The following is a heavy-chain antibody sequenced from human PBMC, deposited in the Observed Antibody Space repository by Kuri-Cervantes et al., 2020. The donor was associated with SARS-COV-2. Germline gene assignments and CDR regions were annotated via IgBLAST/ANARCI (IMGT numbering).Heavy chain of an antibody. CDR3: ARGVVPAAMSVGYYYYGMDV. CDR1: GSTFSDHY. V-gene: IGHV3-72*01. D-gene: IGHD2-2*01. J-gene: IGHJ6*02. Sequence: GESLKISCAASGSTFSDHYMDWVRQAPGKGLEWVGRTRNKANSYTTEYAASVKGRFTISRDDSKNSLYLQMNSLKTEDTAVYYCARGVVPAAMSVGYYYYGMDVWGQGTTVTVSS. CDR2: TRNKANSYTT.